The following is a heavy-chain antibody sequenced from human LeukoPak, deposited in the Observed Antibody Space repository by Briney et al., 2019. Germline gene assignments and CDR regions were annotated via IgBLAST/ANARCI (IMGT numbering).Heavy chain of an antibody. CDR3: ASRRESFDY. J-gene: IGHJ4*02. CDR1: GFTFSTYS. V-gene: IGHV3-48*02. Sequence: GGSLRLSCAASGFTFSTYSMNWVRQAPGKGLEWVSYISSGSSTIYYADFMKGRFTISRDNAKNSLYLQMNSLRDEDTAVYYCASRRESFDYWGQGTLVTVSS. CDR2: ISSGSSTI.